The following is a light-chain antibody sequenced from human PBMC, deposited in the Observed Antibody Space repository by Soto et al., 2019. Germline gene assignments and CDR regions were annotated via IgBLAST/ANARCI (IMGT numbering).Light chain of an antibody. J-gene: IGLJ1*01. CDR2: DVS. CDR3: SSYTSSSTHWV. Sequence: QSVLTQPASVSGSPGQSITISCTGTSSDVGGYNYVSWYQQHPGKAPKLMIYDVSNRPSGVSNRFSGSKSGNTASLTISGLQAEDEADYYCSSYTSSSTHWVFGTGTKLTVL. CDR1: SSDVGGYNY. V-gene: IGLV2-14*01.